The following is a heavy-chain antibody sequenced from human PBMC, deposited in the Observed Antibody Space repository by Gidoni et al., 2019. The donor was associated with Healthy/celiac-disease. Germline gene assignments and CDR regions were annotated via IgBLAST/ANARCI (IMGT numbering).Heavy chain of an antibody. Sequence: QITLKEYGPTLVKPTQTLTLTCTFSGFTRSPSGVGVVWLRQPPGKALEWLALISWDDDKRYSPSLKSRLTITKDTSKNQVVLTMTNMDPVDTATYYCAHRSIAALHNWFDPWGQGTLVTVSS. V-gene: IGHV2-5*02. J-gene: IGHJ5*02. CDR2: ISWDDDK. CDR3: AHRSIAALHNWFDP. CDR1: GFTRSPSGVG. D-gene: IGHD6-6*01.